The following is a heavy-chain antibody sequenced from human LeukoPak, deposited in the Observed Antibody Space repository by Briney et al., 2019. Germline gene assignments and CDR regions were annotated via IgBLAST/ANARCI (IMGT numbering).Heavy chain of an antibody. V-gene: IGHV4-61*02. CDR1: GGSISSGSYY. Sequence: SETLSLTCAVSGGSISSGSYYWSWIRQPAGKGLEWIGRIYTSGSTNYNPSLKSRVTISVDTSKNQFSRKLSSVTAADTAVYYCARGFGYCSGGSCYSGVAGFDYWGQGTLVTVSS. CDR3: ARGFGYCSGGSCYSGVAGFDY. J-gene: IGHJ4*02. D-gene: IGHD2-15*01. CDR2: IYTSGST.